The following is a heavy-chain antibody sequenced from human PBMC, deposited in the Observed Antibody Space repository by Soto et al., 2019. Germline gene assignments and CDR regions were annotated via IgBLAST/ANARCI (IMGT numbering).Heavy chain of an antibody. J-gene: IGHJ4*02. CDR2: MYHSGST. CDR3: ARGPDY. V-gene: IGHV4-30-2*01. CDR1: GGSISSGGYS. Sequence: SETLSLTCAVSGGSISSGGYSWSWIRQPPGKGLEWIGYMYHSGSTYYNPSLKSRVTISIDRSKNQSSLKLSSVTAADTAVYYCARGPDYRAQRIPVPVSS.